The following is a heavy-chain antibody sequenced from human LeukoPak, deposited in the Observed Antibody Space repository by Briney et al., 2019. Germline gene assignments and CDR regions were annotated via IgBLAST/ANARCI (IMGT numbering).Heavy chain of an antibody. CDR1: GFTFSDFH. Sequence: GGSLRLSCAASGFTFSDFHMSWIRQAPGKGLEWVSYISTRSDSIYYGDSVKGRFTISRDNSKNTLYLQMNSLRAEDTAVYYCARDGAVAGMMGALDYWGQGTLVTVSS. V-gene: IGHV3-11*04. J-gene: IGHJ4*02. CDR2: ISTRSDSI. CDR3: ARDGAVAGMMGALDY. D-gene: IGHD6-19*01.